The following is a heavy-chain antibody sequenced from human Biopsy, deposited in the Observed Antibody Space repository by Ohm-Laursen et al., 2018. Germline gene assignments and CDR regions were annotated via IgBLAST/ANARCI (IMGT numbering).Heavy chain of an antibody. D-gene: IGHD3-16*01. CDR2: ISGIGDTT. V-gene: IGHV3-11*01. CDR1: GFTFSDYY. J-gene: IGHJ4*02. Sequence: SLRLSCAASGFTFSDYYMSWIRRAPGRGLEWVSHISGIGDTTYHADSVKGRFTISRDNSKNSLYLQMNSLRAEDTAVYYCARDLTWGSYFDSWGQGSLVTVSS. CDR3: ARDLTWGSYFDS.